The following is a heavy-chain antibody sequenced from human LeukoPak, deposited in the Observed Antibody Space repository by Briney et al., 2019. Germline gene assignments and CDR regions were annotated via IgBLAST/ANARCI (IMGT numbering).Heavy chain of an antibody. J-gene: IGHJ4*02. CDR1: GGSFSGCY. D-gene: IGHD5-18*01. V-gene: IGHV4-34*01. CDR3: ARGAGGYSYGYFFDY. CDR2: INHSGST. Sequence: PSETLSLTCAVYGGSFSGCYWSWIRQPPGKGLEWIGEINHSGSTNYNPSLKSRVTISVDTSKNQFSLKLSSVTAADTAVYYCARGAGGYSYGYFFDYWGQGTLVTVSS.